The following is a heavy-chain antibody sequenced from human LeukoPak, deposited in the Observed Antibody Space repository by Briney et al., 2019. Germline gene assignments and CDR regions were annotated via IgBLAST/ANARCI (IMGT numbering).Heavy chain of an antibody. Sequence: GGSLRLSCSASGFTFSNYNMHWVRQSPGKGLEHVSIIGDTGGTTRYADPVKGRFSVSRDNSKNTLYLQMSSLRPDDTAIYYCVKDLTYTFDYWGQGTLVTVSS. J-gene: IGHJ4*02. CDR1: GFTFSNYN. V-gene: IGHV3-64D*09. CDR2: IGDTGGTT. CDR3: VKDLTYTFDY. D-gene: IGHD3-16*01.